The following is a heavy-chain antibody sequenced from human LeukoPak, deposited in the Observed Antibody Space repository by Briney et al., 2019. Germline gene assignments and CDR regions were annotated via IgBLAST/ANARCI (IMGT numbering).Heavy chain of an antibody. CDR1: GYTFTSYG. CDR3: ARVPRYCSSTSCPSRYYYGMDV. CDR2: IIPILGIA. Sequence: ASVKVSCKASGYTFTSYGISWVRQAPGQGLEWMGRIIPILGIANYAQEFQGRVTITADKSTSTAYMELSSLRSEDTAVYYCARVPRYCSSTSCPSRYYYGMDVWGQGTTVTVSS. D-gene: IGHD2-2*01. V-gene: IGHV1-69*04. J-gene: IGHJ6*02.